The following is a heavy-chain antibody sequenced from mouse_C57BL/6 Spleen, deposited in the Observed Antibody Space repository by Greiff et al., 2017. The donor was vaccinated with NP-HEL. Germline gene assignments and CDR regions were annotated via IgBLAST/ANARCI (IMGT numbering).Heavy chain of an antibody. CDR2: ISSGSSTI. CDR3: ARGTAYDYFDY. D-gene: IGHD1-2*01. Sequence: EVKLQESGGGLVKPGGSLKLSCAASGFTFSDYGMHWVRQAPEKGLEWVAYISSGSSTIYYADTVKGRFTISRDNAKNTLFLQMTSLRSEDTAMYYCARGTAYDYFDYWGQGTTLTVSS. J-gene: IGHJ2*01. CDR1: GFTFSDYG. V-gene: IGHV5-17*01.